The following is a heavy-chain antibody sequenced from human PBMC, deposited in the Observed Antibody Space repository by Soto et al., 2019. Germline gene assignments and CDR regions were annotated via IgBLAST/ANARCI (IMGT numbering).Heavy chain of an antibody. Sequence: EVQLLESGGGLVQPGGSLRLSCAASGFTFSSYAMSWVRQAPGKGLEWVSAISGSGGSTYYADSVKGRFTISRDNSKNTLYLQMNSLGAEDTAVYYGAKDPLAVAGVKTNWFDPWGQGTLVTVSS. CDR3: AKDPLAVAGVKTNWFDP. V-gene: IGHV3-23*01. CDR2: ISGSGGST. CDR1: GFTFSSYA. J-gene: IGHJ5*02. D-gene: IGHD6-19*01.